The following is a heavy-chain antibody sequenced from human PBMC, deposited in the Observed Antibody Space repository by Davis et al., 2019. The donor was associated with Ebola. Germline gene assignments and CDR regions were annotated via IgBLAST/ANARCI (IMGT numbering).Heavy chain of an antibody. V-gene: IGHV3-23*01. Sequence: ETLSLTCTVSGGSVSSGSYYWSWVRQAPGKGLEWVSAISGSGGSTYYADSVKGRFTISRDNAKNSLYLQMNSLRAEDTAVYYCAKSSSSWYKFGYWGQGTLVTVSS. CDR3: AKSSSSWYKFGY. J-gene: IGHJ4*02. D-gene: IGHD6-13*01. CDR2: ISGSGGST. CDR1: GGSVSSGSYY.